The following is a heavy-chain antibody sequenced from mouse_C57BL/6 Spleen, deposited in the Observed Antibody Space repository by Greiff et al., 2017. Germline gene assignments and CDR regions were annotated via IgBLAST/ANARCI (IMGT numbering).Heavy chain of an antibody. Sequence: QVQLQQPGAELVMPGASVKLSCKASGYTFTSYWMHWVKQRPGQGLEWIGEIDPSDSYTNYNQKFKGKSTLTVDKSSSTAYMQLSSLTSEDSAVYYCATRGTWAMDYWGQGTSVTVSS. D-gene: IGHD3-3*01. V-gene: IGHV1-69*01. J-gene: IGHJ4*01. CDR1: GYTFTSYW. CDR3: ATRGTWAMDY. CDR2: IDPSDSYT.